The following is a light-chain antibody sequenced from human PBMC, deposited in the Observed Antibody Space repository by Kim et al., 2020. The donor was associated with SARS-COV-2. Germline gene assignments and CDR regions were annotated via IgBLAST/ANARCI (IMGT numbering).Light chain of an antibody. J-gene: IGKJ5*01. Sequence: EIVLTQSPGTLSLSPGERATLSCRASQSVRGSYLVWFQQKPGQAPRLLIYGVSSRATGTPDRFSGSGSGTDFTLTISRLEPDDFAVYYCQQYARAPDTFGQGTRLEIK. CDR3: QQYARAPDT. CDR2: GVS. CDR1: QSVRGSY. V-gene: IGKV3-20*01.